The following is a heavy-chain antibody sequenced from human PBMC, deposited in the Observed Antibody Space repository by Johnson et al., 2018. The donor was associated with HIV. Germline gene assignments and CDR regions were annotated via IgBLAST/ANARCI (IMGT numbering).Heavy chain of an antibody. CDR1: GFTFSSYA. J-gene: IGHJ3*02. CDR2: ISYDGSEK. V-gene: IGHV3-30*04. Sequence: QVQLVESGGGVVQPGRSLRLSCAASGFTFSSYAMHWVRQAPGKGLEWVAVISYDGSEKYYEDPVKGRFTISRDNSKNTLYLQLNSLRAEDTAVYYCASWHGDYGNAFDIWGQGTMVTVSS. CDR3: ASWHGDYGNAFDI. D-gene: IGHD4-17*01.